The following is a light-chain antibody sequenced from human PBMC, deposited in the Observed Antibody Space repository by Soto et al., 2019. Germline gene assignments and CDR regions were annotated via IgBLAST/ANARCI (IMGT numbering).Light chain of an antibody. Sequence: DIQMTQSPSTLSASVGDRVTITCRASQSISSWLAWYQQKPGKAPNLLIYDASRLESGVPSRFSGSGSGTEFTLTISSLQPDDFAPYYCQQYNNYSGGTFGQGTKVEIK. CDR2: DAS. J-gene: IGKJ1*01. CDR1: QSISSW. CDR3: QQYNNYSGGT. V-gene: IGKV1-5*01.